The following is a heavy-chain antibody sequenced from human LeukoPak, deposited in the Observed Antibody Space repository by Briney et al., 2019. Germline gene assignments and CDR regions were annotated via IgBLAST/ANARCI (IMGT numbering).Heavy chain of an antibody. CDR2: IIPILGIA. D-gene: IGHD1-26*01. CDR1: GGTFSSYA. Sequence: GASVKVSCKASGGTFSSYAISWVRQAPGQGLEWMGRIIPILGIANYAQKFQGRVTITADKSTGTAYMELSSLRSEDTAVYYCATRAAGRDYYYYGMDVWGQGTTVTVSS. J-gene: IGHJ6*02. CDR3: ATRAAGRDYYYYGMDV. V-gene: IGHV1-69*04.